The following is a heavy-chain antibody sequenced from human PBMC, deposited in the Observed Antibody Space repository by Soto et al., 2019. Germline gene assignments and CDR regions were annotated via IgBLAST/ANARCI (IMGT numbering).Heavy chain of an antibody. Sequence: EVQLLESGGGLVQPGGSLRLSCAASGFTFSSYAMSWVRQAPGKGLEWVSAISGSGGSTYYADSVKGRFTISRDNSKNTLYLQMNSLRAEDTAVYYCAKVGSWLNYYYYGMDGWGQGTTVTVSS. D-gene: IGHD6-13*01. CDR3: AKVGSWLNYYYYGMDG. CDR1: GFTFSSYA. V-gene: IGHV3-23*01. CDR2: ISGSGGST. J-gene: IGHJ6*02.